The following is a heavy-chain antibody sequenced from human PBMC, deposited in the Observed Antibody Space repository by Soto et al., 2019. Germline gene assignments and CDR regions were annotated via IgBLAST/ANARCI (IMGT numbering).Heavy chain of an antibody. CDR2: IYHSGST. D-gene: IGHD4-17*01. CDR1: GGSISSGGHS. V-gene: IGHV4-30-2*01. J-gene: IGHJ4*02. CDR3: ARGYGGSGFDY. Sequence: QLQLQESGSGLVKPSQTLSLTCAVSGGSISSGGHSWTWIRQPPGKGLEWIGYIYHSGSTYYNPSLKSRVTITVDRSKNQFSLKMTSVTAADTAGYYCARGYGGSGFDYWGQGTLVTVSS.